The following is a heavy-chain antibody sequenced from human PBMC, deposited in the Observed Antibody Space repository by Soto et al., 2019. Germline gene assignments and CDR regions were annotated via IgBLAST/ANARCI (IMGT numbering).Heavy chain of an antibody. Sequence: SETLSLTCTVSGGSISSGGYYWSWIRQHPGKGLEWIGYIYYSGSTYYNPSLKSRVTISVDTSKNQFSLKLSSVTAADTAVYYCARVSNAYCGGDCYSGFDYWGQGTLVTVSS. D-gene: IGHD2-21*02. J-gene: IGHJ4*02. V-gene: IGHV4-30-4*08. CDR2: IYYSGST. CDR1: GGSISSGGYY. CDR3: ARVSNAYCGGDCYSGFDY.